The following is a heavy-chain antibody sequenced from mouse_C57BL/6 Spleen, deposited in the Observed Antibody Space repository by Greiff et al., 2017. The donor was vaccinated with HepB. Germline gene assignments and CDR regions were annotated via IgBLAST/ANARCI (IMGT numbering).Heavy chain of an antibody. J-gene: IGHJ1*03. CDR3: ARDGASSGYVGYFDV. Sequence: VQLQQSGAELVRPGASVKLSCKASGYTFTDYYINWVKQRPGQGLEWIARIYPGSGNTYYNEKFKGKATLTAEKYSSTAYMQLSSLTSEDSAVYVCARDGASSGYVGYFDVWGTGTTVTVSS. CDR2: IYPGSGNT. V-gene: IGHV1-76*01. CDR1: GYTFTDYY. D-gene: IGHD3-2*02.